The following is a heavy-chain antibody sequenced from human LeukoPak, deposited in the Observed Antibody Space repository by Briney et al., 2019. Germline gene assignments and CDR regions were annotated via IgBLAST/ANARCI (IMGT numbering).Heavy chain of an antibody. D-gene: IGHD6-19*01. V-gene: IGHV4-34*01. CDR1: GGSFSGYY. J-gene: IGHJ4*02. CDR3: ARHKYSSGWRNPDFDY. CDR2: INHSGST. Sequence: PSETLSLTCAVYGGSFSGYYWSWIRQPPGKGLEWIGEINHSGSTNYNPSLKSRVTISVDTSKNQFSLKLSSVTAADTAVYYCARHKYSSGWRNPDFDYWGQGTLVTVSS.